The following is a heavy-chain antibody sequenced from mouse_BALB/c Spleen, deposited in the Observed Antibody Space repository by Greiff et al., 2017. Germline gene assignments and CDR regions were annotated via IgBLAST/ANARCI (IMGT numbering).Heavy chain of an antibody. J-gene: IGHJ2*01. V-gene: IGHV5-6-5*01. D-gene: IGHD1-1*02. CDR3: ARAKSYDYSLGY. CDR1: GFTFSSYA. Sequence: EVQLQESGGGLVKPGGSLKLSCAASGFTFSSYAMSWVRQTPEKRLEWVASISSGGSTYYPDSVKGRFTISRDNARNILYLQMSSLTSEDTAMYYCARAKSYDYSLGYWGQGTTLTVSA. CDR2: ISSGGST.